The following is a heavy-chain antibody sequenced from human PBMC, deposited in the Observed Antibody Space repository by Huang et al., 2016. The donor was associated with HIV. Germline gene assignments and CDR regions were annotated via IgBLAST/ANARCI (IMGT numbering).Heavy chain of an antibody. CDR1: GGSFSGHY. Sequence: QVQLQQWGAELLKPSETLSLTCAVSGGSFSGHYWTWIRQPPGRGLEWIGEISDSGSTTYNPSLKSPVTISGDTSQSQFSLKLNSVTAADTAIYYCARMFKYDSGGYWGNDAFDIWGQGTMVTVSS. V-gene: IGHV4-34*02. CDR3: ARMFKYDSGGYWGNDAFDI. J-gene: IGHJ3*02. CDR2: ISDSGST. D-gene: IGHD3-22*01.